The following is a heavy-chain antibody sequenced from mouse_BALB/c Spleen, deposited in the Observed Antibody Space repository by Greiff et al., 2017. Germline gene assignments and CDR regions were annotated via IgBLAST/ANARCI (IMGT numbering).Heavy chain of an antibody. CDR3: ALGRRRFAY. D-gene: IGHD4-1*01. J-gene: IGHJ3*01. V-gene: IGHV1S81*02. CDR2: INPSNGGT. CDR1: GYTFTSYY. Sequence: VKLVESGAELVKPGASVKLSCKASGYTFTSYYMYWVKQRPGQGLEWIGEINPSNGGTNFNEKFKSKATLTVDKSSSTAYMQLSSLTSEDSAVYYCALGRRRFAYWGQGTLVTVSA.